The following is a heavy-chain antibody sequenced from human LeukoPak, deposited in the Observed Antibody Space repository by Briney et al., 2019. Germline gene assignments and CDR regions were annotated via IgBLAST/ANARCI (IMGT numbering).Heavy chain of an antibody. J-gene: IGHJ5*02. Sequence: SENLSLTCTVSGGSISSSRYYWGWIRQPPGKGLEWIGSIYYSGNTYYNPSLKSRVTISVDTSKNQFSLKLSSVTAADTAVYYCARVSDISWFDPWGQGTLVTVSS. D-gene: IGHD2-21*01. CDR2: IYYSGNT. CDR1: GGSISSSRYY. V-gene: IGHV4-39*07. CDR3: ARVSDISWFDP.